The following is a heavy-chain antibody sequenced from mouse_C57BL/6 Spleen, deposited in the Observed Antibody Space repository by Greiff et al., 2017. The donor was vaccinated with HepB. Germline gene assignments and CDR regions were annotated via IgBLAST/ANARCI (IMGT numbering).Heavy chain of an antibody. CDR2: ISSGGDYI. D-gene: IGHD4-1*01. J-gene: IGHJ4*01. CDR3: TREELGTWGYYAMDY. V-gene: IGHV5-9-1*02. CDR1: GFTFSSYA. Sequence: EVMLVESGEGLVKPGGSLKLSCAASGFTFSSYAMSWVRQTPEKRLEWVAYISSGGDYIYYADTVKGRFTISRDNARNTLYLQMSSLKSEDTAMYYCTREELGTWGYYAMDYWGQGTSVTVSS.